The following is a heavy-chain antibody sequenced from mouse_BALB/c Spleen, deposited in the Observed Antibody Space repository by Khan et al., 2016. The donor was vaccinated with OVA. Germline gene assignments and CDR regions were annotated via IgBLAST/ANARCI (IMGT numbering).Heavy chain of an antibody. J-gene: IGHJ3*01. V-gene: IGHV5-15*02. Sequence: EVELVESGGGLVQPGGSRKLFCAASGFTFSDYGMAWVRQASGKGPEWVAFVSSLAYNFYYADTVTGRFTMSSGKAQVTVHLEGSSLVSEDSAMYYCARGCKGRFAYWGQGTLVTVSA. CDR3: ARGCKGRFAY. CDR2: VSSLAYNF. D-gene: IGHD1-3*01. CDR1: GFTFSDYG.